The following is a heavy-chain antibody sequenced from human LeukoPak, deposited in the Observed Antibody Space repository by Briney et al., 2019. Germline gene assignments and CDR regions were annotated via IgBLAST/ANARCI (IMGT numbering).Heavy chain of an antibody. CDR3: ARPTRLVTPYYFDY. Sequence: GGSLILSCAASGFTFSSYSMNWVRQAPGKGLEWVSSISSSSSYIYYADSVKGRFTISRDNAKNSLYLQMNSLRAEDTAVYYCARPTRLVTPYYFDYWGQGTLVTVSS. CDR2: ISSSSSYI. V-gene: IGHV3-21*01. D-gene: IGHD4-23*01. CDR1: GFTFSSYS. J-gene: IGHJ4*02.